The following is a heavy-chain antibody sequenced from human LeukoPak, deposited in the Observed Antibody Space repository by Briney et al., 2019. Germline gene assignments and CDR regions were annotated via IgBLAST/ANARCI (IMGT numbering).Heavy chain of an antibody. CDR3: ARDRGKAMVRGVMDV. D-gene: IGHD3-10*01. J-gene: IGHJ6*04. V-gene: IGHV1-2*02. CDR2: INPNSGGT. CDR1: GYTFTGYY. Sequence: ASVKVSCKASGYTFTGYYMHWVRQAPGQGLEWIGWINPNSGGTNYAQKFQGRVTMTRDTSISTAYVELSRLRSDDTAVYYCARDRGKAMVRGVMDVWGKGTTVTISS.